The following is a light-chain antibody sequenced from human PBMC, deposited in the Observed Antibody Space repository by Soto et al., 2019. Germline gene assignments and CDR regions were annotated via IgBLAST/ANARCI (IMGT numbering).Light chain of an antibody. V-gene: IGKV3-15*01. Sequence: EIMMTQSPATLSVSPGERATLSCRASQSVSSNLAWYQQKLGQAPRLLIYGASSRATGIPARFSGSGSGTQFTLTNSSLQSEDCAVYDWQQYNNRLSWTFGQGTKVEVK. CDR1: QSVSSN. J-gene: IGKJ1*01. CDR3: QQYNNRLSWT. CDR2: GAS.